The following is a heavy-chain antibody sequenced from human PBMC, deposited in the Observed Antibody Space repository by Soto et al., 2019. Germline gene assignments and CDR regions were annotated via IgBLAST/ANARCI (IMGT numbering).Heavy chain of an antibody. CDR3: ARGSGIVALPGELEDVNYDY. CDR1: GQSFSGHS. CDR2: INESGST. D-gene: IGHD1-1*01. V-gene: IGHV4-34*01. J-gene: IGHJ4*02. Sequence: QVQLQQWGAGLVKPSETLSLSCAVYGQSFSGHSWAWIRQSPGKGLEWSGEINESGSTYYNPSLKSRVTISADTSTNQFSLKLSSVSAADTAVYFCARGSGIVALPGELEDVNYDYWGQGTLVNVSS.